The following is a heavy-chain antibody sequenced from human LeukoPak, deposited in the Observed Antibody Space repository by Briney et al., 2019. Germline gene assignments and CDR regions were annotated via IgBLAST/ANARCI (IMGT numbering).Heavy chain of an antibody. Sequence: GGSLRLSCAASGFTFSGSAMHWVRQASGKGLEWVGRIRSKANSYATVYAATVKGRFTISRDDSKNTAYLQMNSLKTEDTAVYYCTRTSDILTGYTPREAYYYYYHMDVWGKGTTVTVSS. CDR1: GFTFSGSA. V-gene: IGHV3-73*01. CDR3: TRTSDILTGYTPREAYYYYYHMDV. D-gene: IGHD3-9*01. CDR2: IRSKANSYAT. J-gene: IGHJ6*03.